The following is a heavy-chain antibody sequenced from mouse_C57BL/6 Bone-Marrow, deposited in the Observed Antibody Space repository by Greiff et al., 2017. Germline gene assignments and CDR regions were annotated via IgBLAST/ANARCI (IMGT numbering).Heavy chain of an antibody. V-gene: IGHV1-50*01. Sequence: VQLQQPGAELVKPGASVKLSCKASGYTFTSYWMQWVKQRPGQGLEWIGEIDPSDSYTNYNQKFKGKATLTVDTSSSTAYMQLSSLTSEDSAVYYGAREGRLLLYFDYWGQGTTLTVSS. D-gene: IGHD2-3*01. CDR3: AREGRLLLYFDY. J-gene: IGHJ2*01. CDR2: IDPSDSYT. CDR1: GYTFTSYW.